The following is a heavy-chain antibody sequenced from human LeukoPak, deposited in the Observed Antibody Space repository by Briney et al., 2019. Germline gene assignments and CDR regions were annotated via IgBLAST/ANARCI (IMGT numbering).Heavy chain of an antibody. CDR1: GGSFSGCY. Sequence: PSETLSLTCAVYGGSFSGCYWSWIRQPPGKGLEWIGEINHSGSTNYNPSLKSRVTISVDTSKNQFFLKLSSVTAADTAVYYCAGRYYDFWSGYSIRSYYFDYWGQGTLVTVSS. J-gene: IGHJ4*02. D-gene: IGHD3-3*01. CDR3: AGRYYDFWSGYSIRSYYFDY. V-gene: IGHV4-34*01. CDR2: INHSGST.